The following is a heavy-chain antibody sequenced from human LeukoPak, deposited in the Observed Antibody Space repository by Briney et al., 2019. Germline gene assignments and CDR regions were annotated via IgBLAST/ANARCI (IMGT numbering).Heavy chain of an antibody. Sequence: ASVKVSCKASGYTFSGYYMHWVRQAPGQGLEWMGWINPNSGGADYVQKFQGRATMTRDTSISTAYMELSRLKSDDTAVYYCAFSYTSFWFWGQGTLVTVSS. CDR2: INPNSGGA. CDR1: GYTFSGYY. V-gene: IGHV1-2*02. J-gene: IGHJ4*02. D-gene: IGHD6-13*01. CDR3: AFSYTSFWF.